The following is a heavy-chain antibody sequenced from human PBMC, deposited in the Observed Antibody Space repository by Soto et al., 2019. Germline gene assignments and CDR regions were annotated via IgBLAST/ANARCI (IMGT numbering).Heavy chain of an antibody. D-gene: IGHD5-18*01. CDR3: ARDPGYSYGYN. Sequence: QVQLVQSGAEVKKPGASVKVSCKASGYTFNSYAMNWVRQAPGQRLEWMGWINAGNGNTKYSQKFQGRVTITRDTSASTDYMELSSLRSEDTAVYYCARDPGYSYGYNWGQGTLVTVSS. J-gene: IGHJ4*02. CDR2: INAGNGNT. V-gene: IGHV1-3*01. CDR1: GYTFNSYA.